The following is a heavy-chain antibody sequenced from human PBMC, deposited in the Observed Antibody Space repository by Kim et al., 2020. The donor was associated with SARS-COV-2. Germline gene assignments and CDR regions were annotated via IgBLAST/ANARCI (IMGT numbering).Heavy chain of an antibody. Sequence: GESLKISCKGSGYSFTSYWISWVRQMPGKGLEWMGRIDPSDSYTNYSPSFQGHVTISADKSISTAYLQWSSLKASDTAMYYCARLVKPGIAAAGDDYYYYYGMDVWGQGTTVTVSS. D-gene: IGHD6-13*01. CDR2: IDPSDSYT. V-gene: IGHV5-10-1*01. CDR1: GYSFTSYW. CDR3: ARLVKPGIAAAGDDYYYYYGMDV. J-gene: IGHJ6*02.